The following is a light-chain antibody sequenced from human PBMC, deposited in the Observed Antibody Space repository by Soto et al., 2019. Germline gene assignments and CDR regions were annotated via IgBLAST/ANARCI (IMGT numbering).Light chain of an antibody. Sequence: EIVMTQSPATLSVSPWERATLSCRASQSVSSNLAWYQQKPGQAPRLLIYGASTRATGIPARFSGSGSGTEFTLTISSLQSDDFATYYCQQYTNYPWTFGQGTKVDIK. CDR1: QSVSSN. J-gene: IGKJ1*01. V-gene: IGKV3-15*01. CDR2: GAS. CDR3: QQYTNYPWT.